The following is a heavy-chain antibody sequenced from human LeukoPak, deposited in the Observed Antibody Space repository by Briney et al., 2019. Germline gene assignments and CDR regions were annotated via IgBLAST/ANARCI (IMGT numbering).Heavy chain of an antibody. V-gene: IGHV4-39*01. J-gene: IGHJ5*02. CDR2: IYYSGST. CDR1: GGSISSSSYY. Sequence: SETLSLTCTVSGGSISSSSYYWGWIRQPPGKGLEWIGSIYYSGSTYHNPSLKSPATISVDTSKNQFSLKLCSVTAADTAVYYCARQEGEDIVVVVAAGNWFDPWGQGTLVTVSS. D-gene: IGHD2-15*01. CDR3: ARQEGEDIVVVVAAGNWFDP.